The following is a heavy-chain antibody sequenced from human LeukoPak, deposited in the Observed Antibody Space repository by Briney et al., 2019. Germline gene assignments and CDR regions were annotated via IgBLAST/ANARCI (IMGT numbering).Heavy chain of an antibody. V-gene: IGHV3-33*01. D-gene: IGHD3-10*01. CDR1: GFTFSSYG. CDR3: ARVGSGSYGVDY. Sequence: GGSLRLSCAASGFTFSSYGMHWVRQAPGKGLEWVAVIWCDGSNKYYADSVKGRFTISRDNSKNTLYLQMNSLRAEDTAVYYCARVGSGSYGVDYWGQGTLVTVSS. CDR2: IWCDGSNK. J-gene: IGHJ4*02.